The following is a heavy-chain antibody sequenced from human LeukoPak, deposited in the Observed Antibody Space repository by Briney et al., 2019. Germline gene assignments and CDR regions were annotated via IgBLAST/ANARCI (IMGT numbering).Heavy chain of an antibody. CDR3: AKKWSGDYDSSDVNDAFDI. CDR2: IRYHGSDK. Sequence: GGSLRLSCAASPFTFRTYGMHWVGQAPGKGLEWVAFIRYHGSDKYYADSVKDRFTISRDNSKNTLYLQMNSLRAEDTAVYYCAKKWSGDYDSSDVNDAFDIWGQGTMVTVSS. CDR1: PFTFRTYG. D-gene: IGHD3-22*01. J-gene: IGHJ3*02. V-gene: IGHV3-30*02.